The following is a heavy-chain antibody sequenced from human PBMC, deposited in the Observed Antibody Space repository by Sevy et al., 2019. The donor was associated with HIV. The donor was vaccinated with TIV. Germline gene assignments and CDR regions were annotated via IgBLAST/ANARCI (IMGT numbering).Heavy chain of an antibody. CDR2: ISGAGDYR. CDR3: AKKMGGGSGMAFLVDY. Sequence: GGSLRLSCAASGFTFSNFAMGWVRQAPGKGLDWISVISGAGDYRYYADSVKGRFTISRDNSKNTLSLQMNSLRAEDTAIFYCAKKMGGGSGMAFLVDYWGQGTLVTVS. J-gene: IGHJ4*02. V-gene: IGHV3-23*01. CDR1: GFTFSNFA. D-gene: IGHD5-18*01.